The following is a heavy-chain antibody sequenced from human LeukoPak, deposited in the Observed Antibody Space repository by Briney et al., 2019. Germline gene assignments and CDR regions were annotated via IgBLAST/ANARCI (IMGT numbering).Heavy chain of an antibody. CDR3: ARDQLGYCSSTSCYDHYYYYYMDV. V-gene: IGHV3-7*01. J-gene: IGHJ6*03. D-gene: IGHD2-2*01. CDR2: IKQDGSEK. CDR1: GFTFSSYW. Sequence: PGGSLRLSCAASGFTFSSYWMSWVRQAPGKGLEWVANIKQDGSEKYYVDSVKGRFTISRDNAKNSLYLQMNSLRAEDTAVYYCARDQLGYCSSTSCYDHYYYYYMDVWGKGTTVTISS.